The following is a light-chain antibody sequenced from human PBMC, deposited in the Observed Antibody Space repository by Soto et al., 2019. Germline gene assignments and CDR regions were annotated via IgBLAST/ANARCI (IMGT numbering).Light chain of an antibody. Sequence: EIVLTQSPSSLSLSPGERATLSCRASQTVSSTYLAWYQQKPGQAPRLLIYGASSRATGIPDRFSGSGSGTDFTLTISRLEPEDFAVYFCQQYVTSPYTFAQGTKLEIK. J-gene: IGKJ2*01. V-gene: IGKV3-20*01. CDR2: GAS. CDR1: QTVSSTY. CDR3: QQYVTSPYT.